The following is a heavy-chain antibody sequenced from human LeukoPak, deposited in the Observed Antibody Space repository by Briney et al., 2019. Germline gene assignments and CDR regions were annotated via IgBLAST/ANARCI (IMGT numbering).Heavy chain of an antibody. Sequence: GGSLRLSCAASGFTFSSYSMTWVRQAPGKGLEWVSSISSSSSYIYYADSVKGRFTISRDNAKNSLYLQMNSLRAEDTAVYYCARDWDSSGWSGSDYWGQGTLVTVSS. V-gene: IGHV3-21*01. D-gene: IGHD6-19*01. CDR1: GFTFSSYS. CDR3: ARDWDSSGWSGSDY. J-gene: IGHJ4*02. CDR2: ISSSSSYI.